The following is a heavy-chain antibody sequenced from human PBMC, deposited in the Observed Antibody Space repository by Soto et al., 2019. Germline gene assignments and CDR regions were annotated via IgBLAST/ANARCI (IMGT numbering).Heavy chain of an antibody. V-gene: IGHV3-43D*04. CDR2: ISWDGSNR. Sequence: ESGGVMVQPGGSLRLSCAASGFTFDEYAMHWVRQTPGKGLEWVSLISWDGSNRYHADSVRGRFTISRDNSKYSLYLQIPSLRAEDTALYYCAKDISRGPTKNYDFWSGPDYWGQGTLVTVSS. D-gene: IGHD3-3*01. CDR1: GFTFDEYA. J-gene: IGHJ4*02. CDR3: AKDISRGPTKNYDFWSGPDY.